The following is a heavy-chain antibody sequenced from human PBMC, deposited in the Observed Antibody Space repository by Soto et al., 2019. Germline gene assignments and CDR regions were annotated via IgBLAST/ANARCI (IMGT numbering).Heavy chain of an antibody. D-gene: IGHD5-12*01. CDR3: ARDGGYTGYEQGNPFDI. CDR1: GGSISPYF. CDR2: MYATGTT. Sequence: QVQLQESGPGLVKPSETLSLTCTVSGGSISPYFWSWIRQPAGKGLEWIGRMYATGTTNYNPSLKSRVSMSIDTSENQFALKLRSVTAAYTAVYYCARDGGYTGYEQGNPFDIWGQGTMVSVSS. V-gene: IGHV4-4*07. J-gene: IGHJ3*02.